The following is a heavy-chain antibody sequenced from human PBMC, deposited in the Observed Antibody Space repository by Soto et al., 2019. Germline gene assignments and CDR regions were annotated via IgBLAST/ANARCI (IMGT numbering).Heavy chain of an antibody. J-gene: IGHJ6*02. CDR1: SDSSSSYK. CDR3: VTQGFVPLRGLVDV. D-gene: IGHD3-10*01. V-gene: IGHV4-59*08. CDR2: IANNGGI. Sequence: QVQLQESGPGLVKPSETLSLTCTVSSDSSSSYKWSWIRQTPGKGLEWIGYIANNGGISYNPSLRSRSTNTIPTDTSTIQVSLRLSSVTAADTAVYYCVTQGFVPLRGLVDVWGQGTTVTVSS.